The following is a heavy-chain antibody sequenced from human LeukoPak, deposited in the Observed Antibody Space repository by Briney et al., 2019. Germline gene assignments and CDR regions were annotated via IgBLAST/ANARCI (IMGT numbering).Heavy chain of an antibody. CDR2: INQDGSKK. V-gene: IGHV3-7*03. CDR3: AKGTSSSCYSAPNY. CDR1: GFTFSSYW. Sequence: PGGSLRLSCAASGFTFSSYWMNWVRQAPGKGLEWVANINQDGSKKYYVDSVKGRFTISRDNAKNSLYLQMNSLRAEDTAVYYCAKGTSSSCYSAPNYWGQGTLVTVSS. D-gene: IGHD2-15*01. J-gene: IGHJ4*02.